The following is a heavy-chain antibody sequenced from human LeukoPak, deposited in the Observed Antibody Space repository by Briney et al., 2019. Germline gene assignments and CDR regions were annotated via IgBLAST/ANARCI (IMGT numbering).Heavy chain of an antibody. CDR2: ISGSGGST. V-gene: IGHV3-23*01. Sequence: PGGSLRLSCTASGFTFGDYAMSWVRQAPGKGLEWVSAISGSGGSTYYADSVKGRFTISRDNSKNTVYLQMNTLRAEDTAVYYCAKDYPLDYWGQGALVTVSS. CDR3: AKDYPLDY. J-gene: IGHJ4*02. CDR1: GFTFGDYA.